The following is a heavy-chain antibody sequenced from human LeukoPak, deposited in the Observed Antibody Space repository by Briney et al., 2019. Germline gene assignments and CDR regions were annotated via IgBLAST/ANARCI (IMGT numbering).Heavy chain of an antibody. CDR1: GFTFSSYS. CDR2: ITGSSSTI. Sequence: PGGSLRLSCAASGFTFSSYSMNWVRQAPGKGLEWVSYITGSSSTIYYADSVKGRFTISRDNAENSLYLQMNSLRAEDTAVYYCARVVQSSSGRKFDYWGQGTLVTVSS. D-gene: IGHD6-19*01. J-gene: IGHJ4*02. CDR3: ARVVQSSSGRKFDY. V-gene: IGHV3-48*01.